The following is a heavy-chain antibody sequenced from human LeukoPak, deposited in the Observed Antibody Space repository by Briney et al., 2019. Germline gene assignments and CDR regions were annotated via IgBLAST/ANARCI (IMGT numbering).Heavy chain of an antibody. CDR1: GGSISSYY. Sequence: SETLSLTCTVSGGSISSYYWSWIRQPPGKGLEWIGYIYYSGSTNYNPSLKSRVTISVDTSKNQFSLKLSSVTAADTAVYYCARHFSGSYYNGFDYWGQGTLVTVSS. CDR3: ARHFSGSYYNGFDY. CDR2: IYYSGST. J-gene: IGHJ4*02. D-gene: IGHD3-10*01. V-gene: IGHV4-59*08.